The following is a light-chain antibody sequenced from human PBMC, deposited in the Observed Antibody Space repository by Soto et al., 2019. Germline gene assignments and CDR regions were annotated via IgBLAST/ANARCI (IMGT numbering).Light chain of an antibody. V-gene: IGLV2-14*01. CDR1: SSDVGGCNY. J-gene: IGLJ1*01. CDR2: EVS. Sequence: QSALTQPASVSGSPGQSITISCTGTSSDVGGCNYVSWYQQYPGKAPKLMIYEVSNRPSGVSNRFSGSKSGNTASLTISGLQAEDEADYYCNSYTSSSTLVFGTGTRSPS. CDR3: NSYTSSSTLV.